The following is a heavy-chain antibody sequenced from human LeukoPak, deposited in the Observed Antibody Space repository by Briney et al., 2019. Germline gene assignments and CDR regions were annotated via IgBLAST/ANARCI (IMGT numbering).Heavy chain of an antibody. J-gene: IGHJ4*02. D-gene: IGHD1-14*01. CDR3: ARGGVNPVDH. V-gene: IGHV3-74*01. CDR1: GFPFNSFW. Sequence: PGGSLRLSCAASGFPFNSFWMHWLRQAPGKGLVWVSDMNEYSTTIRYADSVKGRFTISRDNAKSILYLQMNNLRAEDTAMYFCARGGVNPVDHWGQGTLVTVSS. CDR2: MNEYSTTI.